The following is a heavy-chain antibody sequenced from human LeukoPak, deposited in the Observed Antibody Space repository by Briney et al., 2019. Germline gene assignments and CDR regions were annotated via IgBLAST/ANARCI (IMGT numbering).Heavy chain of an antibody. CDR3: ARERTLGSGYGVDY. D-gene: IGHD6-25*01. V-gene: IGHV1-69*13. Sequence: GASVKVSCKASGYTFTSYGISWVRQAPGQGLEWMGGIIPIFGTANYAQKFQGRVTITADESTSTAYMELSRLRSDDTAVYYCARERTLGSGYGVDYWGQGTVVTVSS. J-gene: IGHJ4*02. CDR2: IIPIFGTA. CDR1: GYTFTSYG.